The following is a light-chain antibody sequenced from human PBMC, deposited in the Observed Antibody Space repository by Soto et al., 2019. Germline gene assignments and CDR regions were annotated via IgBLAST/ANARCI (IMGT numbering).Light chain of an antibody. V-gene: IGKV1-39*01. J-gene: IGKJ4*01. CDR3: QQSYSTPLT. Sequence: DVQMTQSPSSLSASVGDRVTITCRASQSISSYLNWYQQKPGKAPKLLIYAASSLQSGVLSRFSGSRSGTDFTLTISSLQPEDFATYYCQQSYSTPLTFGGGTKVEIK. CDR2: AAS. CDR1: QSISSY.